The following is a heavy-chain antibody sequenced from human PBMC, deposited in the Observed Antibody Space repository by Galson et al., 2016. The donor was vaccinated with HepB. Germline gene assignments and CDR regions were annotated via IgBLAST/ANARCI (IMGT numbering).Heavy chain of an antibody. CDR3: ARHKWGYYYDTSGFYFDY. Sequence: SETLSFTCTVSGGSITRSGYYWGWIRQPPGKGLEWIGSIYYSGSTYDNPSLKSRVTISVDTSKNQFSLKLSSVTAADTAVYYCARHKWGYYYDTSGFYFDYWGQGTLVTVSS. V-gene: IGHV4-39*01. CDR2: IYYSGST. CDR1: GGSITRSGYY. J-gene: IGHJ4*02. D-gene: IGHD3-22*01.